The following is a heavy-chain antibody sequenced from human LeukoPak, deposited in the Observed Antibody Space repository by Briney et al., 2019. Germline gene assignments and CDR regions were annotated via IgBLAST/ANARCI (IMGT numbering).Heavy chain of an antibody. J-gene: IGHJ4*02. D-gene: IGHD3-3*01. V-gene: IGHV4-39*01. CDR1: GGSISSSRCF. Sequence: SETLSLTCTVSGGSISSSRCFWGWIRQPPGKGLEWIGNIYYSGNTYYNPSLKSRVTISVDTSKNQFSLKLSSVTAADTAVYYCARQDFWSGYYYDCWGQGTLVTVSS. CDR2: IYYSGNT. CDR3: ARQDFWSGYYYDC.